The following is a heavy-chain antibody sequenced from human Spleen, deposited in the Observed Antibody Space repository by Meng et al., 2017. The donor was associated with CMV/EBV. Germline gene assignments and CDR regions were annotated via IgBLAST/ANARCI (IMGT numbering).Heavy chain of an antibody. CDR3: ARDTAWVVPAAIEANNWFDP. V-gene: IGHV3-21*01. Sequence: GESLKISCAVSGFTFKSYTMNWVRQAPGKGLEWVSSISTSTTYIYYADSVKGRFTISRDNAKNSLYLQMSSLRAEDTAVYYCARDTAWVVPAAIEANNWFDPWGQGTLVTVSS. J-gene: IGHJ5*02. CDR1: GFTFKSYT. CDR2: ISTSTTYI. D-gene: IGHD2-2*01.